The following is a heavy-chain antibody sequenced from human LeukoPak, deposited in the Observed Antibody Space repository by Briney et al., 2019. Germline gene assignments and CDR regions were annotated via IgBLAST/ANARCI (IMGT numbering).Heavy chain of an antibody. J-gene: IGHJ6*02. Sequence: GGSLRLSCAASGFTFGSYTLNWVRQAPGKGLEWLSSISSGSSYIYYADSVKGRFTISRDNANNSLYLQLHSLRAEDTAVYYCARDPFSAGREAYPFLGIYNMDVWGQGTTVTVSS. CDR2: ISSGSSYI. D-gene: IGHD3-3*02. CDR1: GFTFGSYT. CDR3: ARDPFSAGREAYPFLGIYNMDV. V-gene: IGHV3-21*01.